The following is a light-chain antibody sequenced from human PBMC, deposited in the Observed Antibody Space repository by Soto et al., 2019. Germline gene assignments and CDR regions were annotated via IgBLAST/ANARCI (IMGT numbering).Light chain of an antibody. CDR2: GAS. Sequence: IVLTQSPGTLSLSPGERATLNCRASQSIRSSYLAWYQQQPGQAPRLLIYGASTRATDMPGTFSGSGSGTEFTLTITSLRAEDFAVYYCQQYSSWPRTFGQGTKVDIK. J-gene: IGKJ1*01. CDR3: QQYSSWPRT. V-gene: IGKV3-15*01. CDR1: QSIRSSY.